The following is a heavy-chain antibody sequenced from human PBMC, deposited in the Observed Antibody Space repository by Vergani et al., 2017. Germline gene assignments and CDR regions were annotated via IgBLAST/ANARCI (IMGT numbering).Heavy chain of an antibody. Sequence: QVQLQESGPGLVKPSETLSLTCTVSGGSISSYYWSWIRQPPGKGLEWIGYSYYSGSTNYNPSLKSRVTISVDTSKNQFSLKLSSVTAADTAVYYCARYRARLYDFWSGYPPSYYYMDVWGKGTTVTVSS. J-gene: IGHJ6*03. CDR3: ARYRARLYDFWSGYPPSYYYMDV. D-gene: IGHD3-3*01. CDR2: SYYSGST. CDR1: GGSISSYY. V-gene: IGHV4-59*01.